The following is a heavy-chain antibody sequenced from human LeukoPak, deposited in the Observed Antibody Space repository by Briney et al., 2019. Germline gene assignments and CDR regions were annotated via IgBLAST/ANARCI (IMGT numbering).Heavy chain of an antibody. CDR1: GFTVSSNY. CDR3: AKVEGASKASVY. D-gene: IGHD1-1*01. Sequence: GGSLRLSCAASGFTVSSNYMTWVRQAPGKGLEWVSSISGSGGSTYYADSVKGRFTISRDNSKNTLYLQMYSLRAEDTAVYYCAKVEGASKASVYWGQGALVTVSS. CDR2: ISGSGGST. J-gene: IGHJ4*02. V-gene: IGHV3-23*01.